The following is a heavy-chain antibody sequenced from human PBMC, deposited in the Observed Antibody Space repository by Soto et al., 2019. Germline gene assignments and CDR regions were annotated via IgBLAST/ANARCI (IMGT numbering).Heavy chain of an antibody. J-gene: IGHJ4*02. D-gene: IGHD2-21*01. CDR1: GFSFSNYS. CDR2: INLSGTTT. Sequence: EVQLLESGGDLVQPGGSLRLSCAASGFSFSNYSMNWVRQAPGKGLEWVAVINLSGTTTDKRESVKGRFTISKDKSMKTVSLQMDSLRVEDAAGYYCTKDLVPDVIFSFAYWGQGALVTVSS. CDR3: TKDLVPDVIFSFAY. V-gene: IGHV3-23*05.